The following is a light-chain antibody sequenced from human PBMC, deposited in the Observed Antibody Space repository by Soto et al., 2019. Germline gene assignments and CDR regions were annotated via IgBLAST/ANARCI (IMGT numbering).Light chain of an antibody. Sequence: DIKMTQTPSSLSASVGAGVTITCRASQSISSYLNWYQQKPGKAPKILIYAASSLQSGVPSRFSGSGSGTDCTLTISSLQPEDVATYYCQQSYSTLRTFGQGTKVDIK. CDR3: QQSYSTLRT. V-gene: IGKV1-39*01. CDR2: AAS. CDR1: QSISSY. J-gene: IGKJ1*01.